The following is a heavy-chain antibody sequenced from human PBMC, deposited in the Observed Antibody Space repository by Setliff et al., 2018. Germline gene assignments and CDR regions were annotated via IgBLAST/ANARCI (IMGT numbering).Heavy chain of an antibody. CDR1: GFTLDDFT. Sequence: GGSLRLSCAASGFTLDDFTMHWVRHVPGKGLEWVSLISWDGANTKYADSVMGRFTISRDNSKNSLYLQMDSLRPEGTAFYFCAKDIGQIAARPDVYYGMDVWGQGTTVTVSS. J-gene: IGHJ6*02. V-gene: IGHV3-43*01. D-gene: IGHD6-6*01. CDR3: AKDIGQIAARPDVYYGMDV. CDR2: ISWDGANT.